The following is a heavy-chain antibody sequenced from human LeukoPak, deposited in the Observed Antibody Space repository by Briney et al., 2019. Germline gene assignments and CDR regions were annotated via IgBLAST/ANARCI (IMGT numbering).Heavy chain of an antibody. D-gene: IGHD3-22*01. CDR3: AKGPRYYYDSSGQYFDY. Sequence: GGSLRLSCAASGFTFSSYAMSWVRQAPGEGLEWVSAISGSGGSTYYADSVKGRFTISRDNSKNTLYLQMNSLRAEDTAVYYCAKGPRYYYDSSGQYFDYWGQGTLVTVSS. CDR1: GFTFSSYA. J-gene: IGHJ4*02. V-gene: IGHV3-23*01. CDR2: ISGSGGST.